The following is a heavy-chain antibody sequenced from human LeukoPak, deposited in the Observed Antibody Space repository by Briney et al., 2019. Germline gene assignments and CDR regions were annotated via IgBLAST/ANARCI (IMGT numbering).Heavy chain of an antibody. CDR2: IYYSGST. V-gene: IGHV4-59*08. CDR1: GGSISSYY. CDR3: ARRAPYSYEWSTLDY. D-gene: IGHD5-18*01. J-gene: IGHJ4*02. Sequence: SETLSLTCTVSGGSISSYYWSWIRQPPGKGLEWVGYIYYSGSTNYNPSLKSRVTISVDTSKNQFSLKLSSVTAADTAVYYCARRAPYSYEWSTLDYWGQGTLVTVSS.